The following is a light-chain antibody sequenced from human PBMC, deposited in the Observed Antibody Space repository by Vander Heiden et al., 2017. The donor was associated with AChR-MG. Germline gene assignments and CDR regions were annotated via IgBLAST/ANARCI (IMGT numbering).Light chain of an antibody. Sequence: DIQMTQSPSSLSASIGDRVTITCRASQGIRSYLAWYQQKPGKVPKLLIDAVSTLRSGVPSRFSGGGSGTDFTLTISSLQPEDVATYYCQMYDSAPFTFGPGTIVDIK. V-gene: IGKV1-27*01. J-gene: IGKJ3*01. CDR1: QGIRSY. CDR3: QMYDSAPFT. CDR2: AVS.